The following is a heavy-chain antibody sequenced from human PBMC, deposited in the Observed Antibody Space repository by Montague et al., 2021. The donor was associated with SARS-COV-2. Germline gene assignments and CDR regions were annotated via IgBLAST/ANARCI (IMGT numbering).Heavy chain of an antibody. CDR3: ARQRRGGLVSTPRFFDY. V-gene: IGHV4-39*01. Sequence: SETLSLTCTVSGGSISSSSYYWGWIRQPPGKGLKWIGSIYYSGSTXYNPSLKSRVTISVDTSKNQFSLKLSSVTAADTAVYYCARQRRGGLVSTPRFFDYWGQGTLVTVSS. J-gene: IGHJ4*02. CDR1: GGSISSSSYY. D-gene: IGHD6-19*01. CDR2: IYYSGST.